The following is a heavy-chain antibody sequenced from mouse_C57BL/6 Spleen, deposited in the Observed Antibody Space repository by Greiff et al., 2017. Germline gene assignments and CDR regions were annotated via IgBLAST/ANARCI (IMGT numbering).Heavy chain of an antibody. CDR2: ISSGSSTI. Sequence: EVHLVESGGGLVKPGGSLKLSCAASGFTFSDYGMHWVRQAPEKGLEWVAYISSGSSTIYYADTVKGRFTISRDNAKNTLFLQMSSLKAEDTAMYCCARGITAVITYSAMDCGGQGTSVTVSS. J-gene: IGHJ4*01. CDR1: GFTFSDYG. V-gene: IGHV5-17*01. D-gene: IGHD1-1*01. CDR3: ARGITAVITYSAMDC.